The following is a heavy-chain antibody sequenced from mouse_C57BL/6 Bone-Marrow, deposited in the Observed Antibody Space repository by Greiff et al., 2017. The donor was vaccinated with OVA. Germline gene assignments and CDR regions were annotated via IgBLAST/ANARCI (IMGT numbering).Heavy chain of an antibody. J-gene: IGHJ3*01. CDR3: ARSGNYGAVAY. Sequence: QVHVKQPGAELVMPGASVKLSCKASGYTFTSYWMHWVKQRPGQGLEWIGEIDPSDSYTNYNQKFKGKSTLTVDKSSSTAYMQLSSLTSEDSAVYYCARSGNYGAVAYWGQGTLVTVSA. D-gene: IGHD1-2*01. V-gene: IGHV1-69*01. CDR2: IDPSDSYT. CDR1: GYTFTSYW.